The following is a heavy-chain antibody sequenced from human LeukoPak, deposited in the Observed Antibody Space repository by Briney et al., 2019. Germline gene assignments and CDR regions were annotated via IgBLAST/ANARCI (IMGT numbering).Heavy chain of an antibody. CDR3: ARGFMITFGGVIVIFRD. Sequence: GASVKVSCKASGYTFTGYYMHWVRQAPGQGLEWMGWINPNSGGTNYAQKFQGRVTMTRDTSISTAYMDLSRLRSGDTAVYYCARGFMITFGGVIVIFRDWGQGTLVTVSS. D-gene: IGHD3-16*02. V-gene: IGHV1-2*02. J-gene: IGHJ4*02. CDR1: GYTFTGYY. CDR2: INPNSGGT.